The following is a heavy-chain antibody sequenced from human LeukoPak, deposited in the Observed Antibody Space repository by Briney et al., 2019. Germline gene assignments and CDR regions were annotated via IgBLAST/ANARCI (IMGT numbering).Heavy chain of an antibody. V-gene: IGHV4-4*07. Sequence: PSETLSLTCTVSGGSISSYFWSWIRQPAGKGLEWIGRIYTIGSTNYNPSLKSRVTMSVDTSKNQFSLKLSSVTAADTAVYYCARSGYSSGWYYFDYWGQGTLVTASS. D-gene: IGHD6-19*01. J-gene: IGHJ4*02. CDR3: ARSGYSSGWYYFDY. CDR1: GGSISSYF. CDR2: IYTIGST.